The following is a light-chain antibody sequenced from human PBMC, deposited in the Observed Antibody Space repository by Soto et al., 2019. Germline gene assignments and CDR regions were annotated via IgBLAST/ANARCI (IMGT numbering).Light chain of an antibody. CDR1: QSLASTY. CDR2: GAS. V-gene: IGKV3-20*01. Sequence: EIVLTQSPGTLSLSPGERATLSCRANQSLASTYLAWYQQKPGQAPRLLIYGASSRATSIPDRFSGSASGTDFTLTINRLEPEDFAVYYCQQYDSSLWTFGQGTKVEIK. J-gene: IGKJ1*01. CDR3: QQYDSSLWT.